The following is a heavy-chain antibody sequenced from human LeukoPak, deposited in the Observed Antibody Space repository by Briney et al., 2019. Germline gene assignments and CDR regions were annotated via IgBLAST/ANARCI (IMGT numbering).Heavy chain of an antibody. Sequence: PPETLSLTCTVSGGSISSNYWSWLRQPPGKGLEWIGYIFHTGGTTYNPSLKSRVTISQDTSKNQFSLYLRSVTAADTAVYYCARQPTSVTTFAFDIWGQGTVVTVSS. J-gene: IGHJ3*02. V-gene: IGHV4-59*08. D-gene: IGHD4-17*01. CDR2: IFHTGGT. CDR1: GGSISSNY. CDR3: ARQPTSVTTFAFDI.